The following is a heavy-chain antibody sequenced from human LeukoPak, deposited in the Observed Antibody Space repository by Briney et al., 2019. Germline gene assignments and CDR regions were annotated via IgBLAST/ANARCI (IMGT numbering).Heavy chain of an antibody. CDR2: ITRSGIYI. D-gene: IGHD1-7*01. Sequence: GESLRLSCAASGFTFSSYSMNWVRQAPGKGLEWVSSITRSGIYIYYADSVKGRFTISRDNSKNTLYLQMNSLRAEDTAVYYCAKILGTWDYWGQGTLVTVSS. J-gene: IGHJ4*02. CDR3: AKILGTWDY. CDR1: GFTFSSYS. V-gene: IGHV3-21*01.